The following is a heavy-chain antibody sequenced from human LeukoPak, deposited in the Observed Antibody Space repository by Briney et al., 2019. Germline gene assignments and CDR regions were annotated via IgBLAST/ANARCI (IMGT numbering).Heavy chain of an antibody. J-gene: IGHJ4*02. D-gene: IGHD7-27*01. CDR2: ISYDGSNK. CDR3: AKDLKAAPWGY. CDR1: GFTFSSYG. V-gene: IGHV3-30*18. Sequence: TGGSLRLSCAASGFTFSSYGMHWVRQAPGKGLEWVAVISYDGSNKYYVDSVKGRFTISRDNSKNTLYLQMNSLRAEDTAVYYCAKDLKAAPWGYWGQGTLVTVSS.